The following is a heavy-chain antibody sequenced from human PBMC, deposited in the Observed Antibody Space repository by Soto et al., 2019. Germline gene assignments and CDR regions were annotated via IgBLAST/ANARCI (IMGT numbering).Heavy chain of an antibody. J-gene: IGHJ4*02. CDR1: GFTFSTYG. V-gene: IGHV3-23*01. D-gene: IGHD6-19*01. CDR3: AKDPATIAVAGTFDY. CDR2: ISGSGGST. Sequence: EVQLLESGGGLVQPGGSLRLSCAASGFTFSTYGMSWVRQAPGKGLEWVQIISGSGGSTYYADTVKGRFTISRDNSKNTLYLQMNSLRAEDTAVYYCAKDPATIAVAGTFDYWGQGTLVIVSS.